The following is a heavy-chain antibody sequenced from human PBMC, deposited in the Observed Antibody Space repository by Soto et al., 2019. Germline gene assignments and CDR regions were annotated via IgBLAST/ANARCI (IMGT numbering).Heavy chain of an antibody. CDR1: GDSISSYY. V-gene: IGHV4-4*07. CDR3: ARGYWYFDL. Sequence: QVQLQGSGPGLVKSSETLSVTCHVSGDSISSYYWSWIRQPAGKGLEWIGRIYTRGSTNYNPSLKSRVTMSADTSKNQFSLKLSSVTAADTAVYYCARGYWYFDLWGRGTLVTVSS. CDR2: IYTRGST. J-gene: IGHJ2*01.